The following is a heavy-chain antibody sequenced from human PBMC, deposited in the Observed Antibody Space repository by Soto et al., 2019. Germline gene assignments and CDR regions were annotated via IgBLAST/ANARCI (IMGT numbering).Heavy chain of an antibody. CDR1: GGSISSYY. J-gene: IGHJ6*02. CDR3: ARGIAAAATGYYYYGMDV. CDR2: IYYSGST. Sequence: QVQLQESGPGLVKPSETLSLTCTVSGGSISSYYWSWIRQPPGKGLEWIGYIYYSGSTNYNPSLKSRVTISVDTSKNQFSLKLSSVTAADTAVYYCARGIAAAATGYYYYGMDVWGQGTTVTVSS. V-gene: IGHV4-59*01. D-gene: IGHD6-13*01.